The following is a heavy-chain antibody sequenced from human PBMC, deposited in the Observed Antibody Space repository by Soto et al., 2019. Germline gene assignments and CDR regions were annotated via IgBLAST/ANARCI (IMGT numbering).Heavy chain of an antibody. CDR1: GGSINTFY. V-gene: IGHV4-4*07. CDR3: ARDGSYSAYHFAHGIQLWSFDF. J-gene: IGHJ4*02. Sequence: SETLSLTCTVSGGSINTFYWSWVRQPAGKGLEWIGRIFSSGSTSFNPSLESRVAMSVDTSKNHFSLNLSSVTAADKAVYYCARDGSYSAYHFAHGIQLWSFDFWGQGALVTVSS. D-gene: IGHD5-12*01. CDR2: IFSSGST.